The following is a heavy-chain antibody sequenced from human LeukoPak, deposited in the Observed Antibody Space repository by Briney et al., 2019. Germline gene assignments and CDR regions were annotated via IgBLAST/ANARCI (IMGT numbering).Heavy chain of an antibody. J-gene: IGHJ6*03. CDR1: GYSFTSYD. CDR3: ARDPGYCSGGSCYSHYYYYYMDV. V-gene: IGHV1-18*01. CDR2: ISVYNGNT. D-gene: IGHD2-15*01. Sequence: ASVKVSCKASGYSFTSYDISWVRQAPGQGLEWMGWISVYNGNTNYTQKLQGRVTLTTDTSTRTAYMELRSLRSDDTAVYYCARDPGYCSGGSCYSHYYYYYMDVWGKGTTVTISS.